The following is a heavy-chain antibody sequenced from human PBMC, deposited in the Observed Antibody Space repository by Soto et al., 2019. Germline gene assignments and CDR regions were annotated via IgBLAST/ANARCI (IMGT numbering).Heavy chain of an antibody. CDR3: AKDLQSYGDYDYYCYGMDV. V-gene: IGHV3-30*18. J-gene: IGHJ6*02. Sequence: QVQLVESGGGEVQPGRSLTISCAASGFTFSTYGMHWVRQTTGKGLEWVAVISYYGTNTFYSDSVKGRFTISRDNFKNTLTLQMNSLRADDTAVYSCAKDLQSYGDYDYYCYGMDVWGLGTRVTVSS. CDR1: GFTFSTYG. D-gene: IGHD4-17*01. CDR2: ISYYGTNT.